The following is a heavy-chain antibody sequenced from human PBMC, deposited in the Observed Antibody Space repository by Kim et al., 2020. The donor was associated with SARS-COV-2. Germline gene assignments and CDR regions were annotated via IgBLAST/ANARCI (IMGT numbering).Heavy chain of an antibody. CDR3: ASGWFGELFERQWNYYYYYGMDV. D-gene: IGHD3-10*01. CDR1: GGSISSSNW. CDR2: IYHSGST. J-gene: IGHJ6*02. Sequence: SETLSLTCAVSGGSISSSNWWSWVRQPPGKGLEWIGEIYHSGSTNYNPSLKSRVTISVDKSKNQFSLKLSSVTAADTAVYYCASGWFGELFERQWNYYYYYGMDVWGQGTTVTVSS. V-gene: IGHV4-4*02.